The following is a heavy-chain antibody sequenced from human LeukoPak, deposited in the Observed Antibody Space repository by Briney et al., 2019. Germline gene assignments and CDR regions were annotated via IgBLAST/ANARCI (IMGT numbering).Heavy chain of an antibody. Sequence: SETLSLTCGVYGGSFSGYYWSWIRQPPGKGLEWIGEINHSGSANYNPSLKSRVTISVDTSKNHFPLKLSSVTAADTAVYYCVSGGAARLYYFDYWGQGTLVTVSS. CDR1: GGSFSGYY. CDR2: INHSGSA. J-gene: IGHJ4*02. V-gene: IGHV4-34*01. D-gene: IGHD6-6*01. CDR3: VSGGAARLYYFDY.